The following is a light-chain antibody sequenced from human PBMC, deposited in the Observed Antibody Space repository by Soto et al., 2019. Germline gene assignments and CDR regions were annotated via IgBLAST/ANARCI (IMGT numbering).Light chain of an antibody. CDR2: EAS. Sequence: EIVLTQSPATLSLSPGERATLSCRASQSVSNYLAWYQQKPGQAPRLLIYEASKRATGIPARFSGSESGTDFTLTISSLEPEDLAVYYCQQRSNWPFLTFGGGTKVEIK. CDR3: QQRSNWPFLT. V-gene: IGKV3-11*01. J-gene: IGKJ4*01. CDR1: QSVSNY.